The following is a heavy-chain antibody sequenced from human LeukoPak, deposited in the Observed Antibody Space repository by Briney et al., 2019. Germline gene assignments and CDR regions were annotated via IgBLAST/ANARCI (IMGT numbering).Heavy chain of an antibody. CDR2: IYYSGST. D-gene: IGHD4-17*01. Sequence: SETLSLTCTVSGGFISSSSYYWGWIRQPPGKGLEWIGSIYYSGSTYYNPSLKSRVTISVDTSKNQFSLKLSSVTAAETAVYYCASLSWAPTVTTPRHVFDYWGQGTLVTFSS. J-gene: IGHJ4*02. CDR3: ASLSWAPTVTTPRHVFDY. CDR1: GGFISSSSYY. V-gene: IGHV4-39*01.